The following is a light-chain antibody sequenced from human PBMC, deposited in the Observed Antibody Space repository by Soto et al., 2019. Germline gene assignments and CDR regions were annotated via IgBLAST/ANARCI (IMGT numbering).Light chain of an antibody. V-gene: IGKV1-5*03. J-gene: IGKJ1*01. CDR2: KAS. CDR1: QTIRTW. CDR3: QQYNSDWWT. Sequence: DIQMTQSPSTLSASVGDSVTISCRASQTIRTWLAWYQQKPGKAPKVLIYKASSLDSGVPSRFSGSGSGTEFTLTIRGLQPDDFATYYCQQYNSDWWTFGQGTKVEIK.